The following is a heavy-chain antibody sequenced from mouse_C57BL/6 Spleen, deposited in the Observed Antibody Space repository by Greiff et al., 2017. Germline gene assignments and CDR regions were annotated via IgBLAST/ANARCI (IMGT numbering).Heavy chain of an antibody. CDR2: IWRGGST. V-gene: IGHV2-5*01. CDR3: AKGDYNGSREPFDV. Sequence: VKLVESGPGLVQPSQSLSITCTVSGFSLTSYGVHWVRQSPGKGLEWLGVIWRGGSTDYNAAFMSRLSITKDNSKSQVFFKMNSLQADDTAIYYCAKGDYNGSREPFDVWGTGTTVTVSS. D-gene: IGHD1-1*01. J-gene: IGHJ1*03. CDR1: GFSLTSYG.